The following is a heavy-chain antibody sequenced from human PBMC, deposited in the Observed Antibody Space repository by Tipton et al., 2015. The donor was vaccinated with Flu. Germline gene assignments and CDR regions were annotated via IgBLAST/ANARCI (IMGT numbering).Heavy chain of an antibody. Sequence: RSLRLSCTASGFTFGDYAMSWVRQTPGRGLEWVGFIRSKAYGGTTEYAASVKGRFTISRDDSKSIAYLQMNSLRAEDTAVYYCARDRGDGYTSDFDYWDQGTLVTVSS. CDR2: IRSKAYGGTT. CDR3: ARDRGDGYTSDFDY. J-gene: IGHJ4*02. CDR1: GFTFGDYA. V-gene: IGHV3-49*04. D-gene: IGHD5-24*01.